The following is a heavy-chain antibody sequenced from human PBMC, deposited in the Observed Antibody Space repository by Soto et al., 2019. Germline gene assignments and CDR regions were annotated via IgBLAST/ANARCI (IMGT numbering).Heavy chain of an antibody. J-gene: IGHJ4*02. D-gene: IGHD3-9*01. CDR2: IYYSGNT. V-gene: IGHV4-39*01. Sequence: QLQLQESGPGLVKPSETLSLTCIVSGGSVSSSNYYWGWVRQSPGKGLEWIGSIYYSGNTYYNPSLESRVTISLDKSNHEFSLKLISVTAADTAAYYCARLEGLATISYYFDFWGQGSLVTVSS. CDR1: GGSVSSSNYY. CDR3: ARLEGLATISYYFDF.